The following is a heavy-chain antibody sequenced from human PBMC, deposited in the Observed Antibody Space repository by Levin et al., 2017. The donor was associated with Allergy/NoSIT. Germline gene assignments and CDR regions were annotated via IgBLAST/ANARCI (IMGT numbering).Heavy chain of an antibody. CDR2: ISYDGSNK. D-gene: IGHD3-10*01. Sequence: PGGSLRLSCAASGFTFSSYGMHWVRQAPGKGLEWVAVISYDGSNKYYADSVKGRFTISRDNSKNTLYLQMNSLRAEDTAVYYCATLYGSGSYYGAYFDYWGQGTLVTVSS. J-gene: IGHJ4*02. V-gene: IGHV3-30*03. CDR1: GFTFSSYG. CDR3: ATLYGSGSYYGAYFDY.